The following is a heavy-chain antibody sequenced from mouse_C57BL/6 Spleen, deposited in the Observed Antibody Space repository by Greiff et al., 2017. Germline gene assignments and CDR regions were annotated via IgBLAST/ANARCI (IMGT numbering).Heavy chain of an antibody. D-gene: IGHD2-3*01. J-gene: IGHJ3*01. CDR2: IWWDDDK. V-gene: IGHV8-8*01. CDR3: ARMSYDGYYSFAY. CDR1: GFSLSTFGMG. Sequence: VTLKECGPGILQPSQTLSLTCSFSGFSLSTFGMGVGWIRQPSGKGLEWLAHIWWDDDKYYNPALKSRLTISKDTSKNQVFLKIANVDTADTATYYCARMSYDGYYSFAYWGQGTLVTVSA.